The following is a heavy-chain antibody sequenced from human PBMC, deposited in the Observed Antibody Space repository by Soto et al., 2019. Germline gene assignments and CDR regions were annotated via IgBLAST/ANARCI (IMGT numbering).Heavy chain of an antibody. CDR3: TTDPTYGRGDY. CDR1: GFTFSNAW. Sequence: PGGSLRLSCAASGFTFSNAWMSRVRQAPGNGLEWVGRIKSKTDGGTTDYAAPVKGRFTISRDDSKNTLYLQMNSLKTEDTAVYYCTTDPTYGRGDYWGRGTLVTVSS. CDR2: IKSKTDGGTT. V-gene: IGHV3-15*01. D-gene: IGHD1-26*01. J-gene: IGHJ4*02.